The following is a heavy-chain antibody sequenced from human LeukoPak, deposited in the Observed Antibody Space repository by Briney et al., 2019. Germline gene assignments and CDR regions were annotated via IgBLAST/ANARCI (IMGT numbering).Heavy chain of an antibody. Sequence: PGGSPTLSCAASGFTFSSYAMHWVRQAPGKGLEWVAFIRHDGSNKFYADSVKGRFTISRDTSKNTLYLQMNSLTTEDSAMYYCAKAGYCATTGCPDYYSMDVWGRGTTTTVSS. D-gene: IGHD2-2*01. V-gene: IGHV3-30*02. CDR1: GFTFSSYA. J-gene: IGHJ6*03. CDR3: AKAGYCATTGCPDYYSMDV. CDR2: IRHDGSNK.